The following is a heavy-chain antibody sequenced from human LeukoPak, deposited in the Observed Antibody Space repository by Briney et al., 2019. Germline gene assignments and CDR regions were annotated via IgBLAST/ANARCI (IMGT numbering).Heavy chain of an antibody. D-gene: IGHD2-2*01. CDR2: IIPIFGTA. CDR3: ARGSWGPYCSSSSCYGWDYYYYYMDV. CDR1: GGTFSSYA. J-gene: IGHJ6*03. V-gene: IGHV1-69*01. Sequence: SVKVSCKASGGTFSSYAISWVRQAPGQGLEWMGGIIPIFGTANYAQKFQGRVTITADESTSTAYMELSSLRSEDTAVYYCARGSWGPYCSSSSCYGWDYYYYYMDVWGKGTTVTVSS.